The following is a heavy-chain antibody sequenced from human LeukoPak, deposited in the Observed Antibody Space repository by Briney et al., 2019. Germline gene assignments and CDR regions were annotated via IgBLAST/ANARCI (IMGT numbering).Heavy chain of an antibody. D-gene: IGHD1-14*01. V-gene: IGHV3-7*01. CDR3: ARHTTLDP. CDR2: IKQDGSEK. J-gene: IGHJ5*02. CDR1: GFTFSDYW. Sequence: GGSLRLSCAVSGFTFSDYWMSWVRQAPGKGLKWVANIKQDGSEKHYVDSVKGRFTISRDNAKNSLYLQMNSLRAEDTAVYYCARHTTLDPWGQGALVTVSS.